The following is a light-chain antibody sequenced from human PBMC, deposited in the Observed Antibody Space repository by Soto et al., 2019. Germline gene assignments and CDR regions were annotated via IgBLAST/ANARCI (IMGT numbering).Light chain of an antibody. CDR3: QQFSSYPLT. Sequence: IVLTHSPATLSLSPGERATLSCRASQTVRNNYLAWYQQKPGQAPRLLIYDASSRATGIPDRFSGGGSGTDFTLTISRLEPEDFAVYYCQQFSSYPLTFGGGTNVDI. CDR2: DAS. V-gene: IGKV3-20*01. CDR1: QTVRNNY. J-gene: IGKJ4*01.